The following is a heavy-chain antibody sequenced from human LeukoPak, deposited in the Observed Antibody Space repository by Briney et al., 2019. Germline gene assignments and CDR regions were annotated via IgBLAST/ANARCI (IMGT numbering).Heavy chain of an antibody. V-gene: IGHV3-11*01. CDR3: ARGPRILAAGSYYFDY. D-gene: IGHD6-13*01. Sequence: GGSLRLSCAASGFTFKDYYWSWIRQVPGKGLEWVSYINVNGGTMHYADSVKGRFTISRDNAKNSLSLEMNSLRAEDTAVYYCARGPRILAAGSYYFDYWGQGTLVTVYS. J-gene: IGHJ4*02. CDR1: GFTFKDYY. CDR2: INVNGGTM.